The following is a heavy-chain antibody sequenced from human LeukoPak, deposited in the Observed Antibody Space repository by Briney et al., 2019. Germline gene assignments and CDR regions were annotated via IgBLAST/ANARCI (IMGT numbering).Heavy chain of an antibody. J-gene: IGHJ4*02. V-gene: IGHV3-30-3*01. CDR3: ARDLGSPSPFDY. CDR2: ISYDGSNK. CDR1: GFTFSNYW. Sequence: QPGGSLRLSCAASGFTFSNYWIHWVRQAPGKGLEWVAVISYDGSNKYYADSVKGRFTISRDNSKNTLYLQMNSLRAEDTAVYYCARDLGSPSPFDYWGQGTLVTVSS. D-gene: IGHD6-13*01.